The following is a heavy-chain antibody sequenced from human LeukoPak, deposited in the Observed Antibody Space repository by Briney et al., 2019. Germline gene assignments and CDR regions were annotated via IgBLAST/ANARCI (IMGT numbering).Heavy chain of an antibody. CDR2: ITGSDHSM. CDR1: GFTFSDYY. D-gene: IGHD2-2*01. Sequence: PGGSLRLSCVASGFTFSDYYMSWIRQAPGKGLEWLSYITGSDHSMLYADSVKGRFAISRDNAKNSVYLHLNSLRAEDTAVYYCARGHCSIPNCYWHFDLWGRGALVTVSS. J-gene: IGHJ2*01. V-gene: IGHV3-11*01. CDR3: ARGHCSIPNCYWHFDL.